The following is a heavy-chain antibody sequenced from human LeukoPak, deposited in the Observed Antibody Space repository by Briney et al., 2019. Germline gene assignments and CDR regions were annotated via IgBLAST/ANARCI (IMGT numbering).Heavy chain of an antibody. V-gene: IGHV4-59*08. CDR2: IYYSGST. Sequence: SETLSLTCTVSGGSISSYYWSWTRQPPGKGLEWIGYIYYSGSTNYNPSLKSRVTISVDTSKNQFSLKLSSVTAADTAVYYCARHKRPIAAAGFDYWGQGTLVTVSS. J-gene: IGHJ4*02. CDR3: ARHKRPIAAAGFDY. CDR1: GGSISSYY. D-gene: IGHD6-13*01.